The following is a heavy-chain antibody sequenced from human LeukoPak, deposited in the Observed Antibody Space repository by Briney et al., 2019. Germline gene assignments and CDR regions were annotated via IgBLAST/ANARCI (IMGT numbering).Heavy chain of an antibody. J-gene: IGHJ3*02. V-gene: IGHV3-74*01. CDR3: ASGDRYTEGCSSTSCYFAFDI. D-gene: IGHD2-2*01. Sequence: GGSLRLSCAASGFTFSSYWMHWVRQAPGKGLLWVSRINGDGSITSTADSVKGRFTISRDNAKNTLYLQLNSLRAEDTAVYYCASGDRYTEGCSSTSCYFAFDIWGHGTMVTVSS. CDR2: INGDGSIT. CDR1: GFTFSSYW.